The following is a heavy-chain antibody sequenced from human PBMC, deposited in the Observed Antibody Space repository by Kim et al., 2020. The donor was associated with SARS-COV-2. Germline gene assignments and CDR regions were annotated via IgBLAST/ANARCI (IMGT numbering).Heavy chain of an antibody. Sequence: SSPSFQGQVTISADKSISTAYLQWSSLKASDTAMYYCAGIVVHESYGMDVWGQGTTVTVSS. V-gene: IGHV5-51*01. CDR3: AGIVVHESYGMDV. D-gene: IGHD1-26*01. J-gene: IGHJ6*02.